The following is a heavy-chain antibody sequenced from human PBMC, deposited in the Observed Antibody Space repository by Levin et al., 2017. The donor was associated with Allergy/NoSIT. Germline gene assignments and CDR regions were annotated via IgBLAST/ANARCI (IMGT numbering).Heavy chain of an antibody. CDR3: ARHQPGLEGDWYFDL. Sequence: SETLSLTCTVSGGSISSSSYYWGWIRQPPGKGLEWIGSIYYSGSTYYNPSLKSRVTISVDTSKNQFSLKLSSVTAADTAVYYCARHQPGLEGDWYFDLWGRGTLVTVSS. CDR1: GGSISSSSYY. D-gene: IGHD1-1*01. J-gene: IGHJ2*01. CDR2: IYYSGST. V-gene: IGHV4-39*01.